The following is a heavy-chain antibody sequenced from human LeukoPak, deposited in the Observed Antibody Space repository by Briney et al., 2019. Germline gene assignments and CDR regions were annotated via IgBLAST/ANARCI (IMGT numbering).Heavy chain of an antibody. CDR3: ARHKYSGYGSLYYYYGMDV. D-gene: IGHD5-12*01. J-gene: IGHJ6*02. Sequence: PSETLSLTCTVSGGSISSYYWSWIRQPPGKGLEWIGYIYYSGSTNYNPSLKSRVTISVDTSKNQFSLKLSSVTAADTAVYYCARHKYSGYGSLYYYYGMDVWGQGTTVTVSS. CDR2: IYYSGST. V-gene: IGHV4-59*08. CDR1: GGSISSYY.